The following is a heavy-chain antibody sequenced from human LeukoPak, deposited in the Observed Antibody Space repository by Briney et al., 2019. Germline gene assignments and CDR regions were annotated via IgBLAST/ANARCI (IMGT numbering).Heavy chain of an antibody. J-gene: IGHJ4*02. D-gene: IGHD5-18*01. V-gene: IGHV3-23*01. CDR2: ISGSGGST. Sequence: PGGSLRLSCAASGFTLSSYAMSWVRQAPGKGLEWVSAISGSGGSTYYADSVKGRFTISRDNSKNTLYLQMNSLRAEDTAVYYCAKGRSPDVDTAMVDWGQGTLVTVSS. CDR1: GFTLSSYA. CDR3: AKGRSPDVDTAMVD.